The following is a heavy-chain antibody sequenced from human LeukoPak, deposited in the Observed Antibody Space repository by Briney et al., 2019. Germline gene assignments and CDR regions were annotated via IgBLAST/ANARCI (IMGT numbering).Heavy chain of an antibody. CDR1: GFTFSSYG. CDR2: IWYDGSNK. V-gene: IGHV3-33*06. J-gene: IGHJ4*02. Sequence: GGSLRLSCAASGFTFSSYGMHWVRQAPGKGLEWVAVIWYDGSNKYYADSVKGRFTISRDNSKNTLYPQMNSLRAEDTAVYYCAKGLSSGPDYWGQGTLATVSS. D-gene: IGHD6-19*01. CDR3: AKGLSSGPDY.